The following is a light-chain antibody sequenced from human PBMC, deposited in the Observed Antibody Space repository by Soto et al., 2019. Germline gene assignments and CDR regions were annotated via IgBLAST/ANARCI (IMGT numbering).Light chain of an antibody. Sequence: VMTQSPDSLAVSLGERATINCKSSQSVLYSSNNKNYLAWYQQRPGQSPRRLIYKVSNRDSGVPGRFSGSGSGTDFTLKISRVEAEDVGVYYCMQGTHWPPTFGQGTKVDIK. CDR3: MQGTHWPPT. CDR2: KVS. CDR1: QSVLYSSNNKNY. J-gene: IGKJ1*01. V-gene: IGKV2-30*01.